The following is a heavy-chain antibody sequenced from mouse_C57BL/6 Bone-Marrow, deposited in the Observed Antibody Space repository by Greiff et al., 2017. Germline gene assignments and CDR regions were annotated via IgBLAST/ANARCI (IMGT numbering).Heavy chain of an antibody. J-gene: IGHJ2*01. Sequence: VKLVESGAELVKPGASVKISCKASGYAFSSYWMNWVKQRPGKGLEWIGQIYPGDGDTNYNGKFKGKATLTADKSSSTAYMQLSSLTSEDSAVYFCARGDYYGSSSYYWGQGTTLTVSS. CDR3: ARGDYYGSSSYY. D-gene: IGHD1-1*01. CDR1: GYAFSSYW. V-gene: IGHV1-80*01. CDR2: IYPGDGDT.